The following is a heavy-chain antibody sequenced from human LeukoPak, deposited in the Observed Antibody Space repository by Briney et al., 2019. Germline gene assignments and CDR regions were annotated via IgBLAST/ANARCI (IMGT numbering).Heavy chain of an antibody. Sequence: SETLSLTCTVSGGSISSSSYYWGWIRQPPGKGLEWIGSIYCSGSTYYNPSLKSRVTISVDTSKNQFSLKLSSVTAADTAVYYCARRGYGSAPYDYWGQGTLVTVSS. V-gene: IGHV4-39*01. CDR3: ARRGYGSAPYDY. D-gene: IGHD3-10*01. CDR2: IYCSGST. J-gene: IGHJ4*02. CDR1: GGSISSSSYY.